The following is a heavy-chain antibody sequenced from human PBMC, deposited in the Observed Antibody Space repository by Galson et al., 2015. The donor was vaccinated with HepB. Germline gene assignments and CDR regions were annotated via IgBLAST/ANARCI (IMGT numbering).Heavy chain of an antibody. J-gene: IGHJ4*02. CDR1: GGTFSSYA. V-gene: IGHV1-69*04. D-gene: IGHD5-18*01. CDR3: ARGGRYSYGPGVIDY. CDR2: IIPILGIA. Sequence: SVKVSCKASGGTFSSYAISWVRQAPGQGLEWMGRIIPILGIANYAQKFQGRVTITADKSTSTAYMELSSLRSEDTAVYYCARGGRYSYGPGVIDYWGQGTLVTVSS.